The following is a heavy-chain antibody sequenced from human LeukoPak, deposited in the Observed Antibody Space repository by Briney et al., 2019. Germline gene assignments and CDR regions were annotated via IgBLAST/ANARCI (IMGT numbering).Heavy chain of an antibody. CDR3: ARSDGYNLYY. CDR1: GYTFTNYW. CDR2: IYPGDSDT. Sequence: GESLKISCRGSGYTFTNYWIGWVRQMPGKGLEWMGIIYPGDSDTRYSPSFQGHVTISADKSISTAYLQWTSLKASDTAMYYCARSDGYNLYYWGQGTLVTVSS. J-gene: IGHJ4*02. D-gene: IGHD5-24*01. V-gene: IGHV5-51*01.